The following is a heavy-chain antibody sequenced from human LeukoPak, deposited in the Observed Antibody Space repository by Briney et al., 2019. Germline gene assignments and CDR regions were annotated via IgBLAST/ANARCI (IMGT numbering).Heavy chain of an antibody. V-gene: IGHV4-39*07. J-gene: IGHJ3*02. Sequence: SETLSLTCTVSGGSISSSSYYWGWIRQPPGKGLEWIGSIYYSGSTYYNPSLKSRVTISVDTSKNQFSLKLSSVTAADTAVYYCARGIAAAGVDAFDIWGQGTMVTVSS. D-gene: IGHD6-13*01. CDR2: IYYSGST. CDR3: ARGIAAAGVDAFDI. CDR1: GGSISSSSYY.